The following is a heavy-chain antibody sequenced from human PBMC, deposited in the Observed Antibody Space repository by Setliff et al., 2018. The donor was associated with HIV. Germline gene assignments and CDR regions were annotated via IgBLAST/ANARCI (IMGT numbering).Heavy chain of an antibody. CDR1: GYTFTKYG. J-gene: IGHJ6*03. V-gene: IGHV7-4-1*02. CDR2: INTNTENP. CDR3: ARAQALLRVYYMDV. Sequence: ASVKVSCKASGYTFTKYGISWVRQAPGQGLEWLGWINTNTENPTYAQSFTGRFVFSLDTSVSAAFLQISSLKAEDTAVYYCARAQALLRVYYMDVWGKGTTVTVSS. D-gene: IGHD3-3*01.